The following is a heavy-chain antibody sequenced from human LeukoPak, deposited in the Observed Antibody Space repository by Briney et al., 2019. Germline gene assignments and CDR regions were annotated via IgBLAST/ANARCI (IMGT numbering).Heavy chain of an antibody. CDR1: GFTFSSYW. D-gene: IGHD3-22*01. CDR2: RKQDGSEK. Sequence: PGGSLRLSCAASGFTFSSYWMSWVRQAPGKGLEWVANRKQDGSEKYYVDSVKGRFTISRDNAKNSLYLQMNSLRAEDTAVYYCARGPPYYYDSSGYLQHWGQGTLVTVSS. V-gene: IGHV3-7*01. J-gene: IGHJ1*01. CDR3: ARGPPYYYDSSGYLQH.